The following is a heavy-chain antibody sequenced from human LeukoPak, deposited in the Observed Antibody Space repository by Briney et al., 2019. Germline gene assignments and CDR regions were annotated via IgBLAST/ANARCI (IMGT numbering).Heavy chain of an antibody. CDR3: ARVQDSGWPYYYYYGMDV. V-gene: IGHV3-13*01. D-gene: IGHD5-12*01. CDR2: IGTAGDT. J-gene: IGHJ6*02. Sequence: PGGSLRLSCAASGFTFSSYDMHWVRQATGKGLEWVSAIGTAGDTYYPGSVKGRFTISRENAKNSLYLQVNSLRAGDTAVYYCARVQDSGWPYYYYYGMDVWGQGTTVTVSS. CDR1: GFTFSSYD.